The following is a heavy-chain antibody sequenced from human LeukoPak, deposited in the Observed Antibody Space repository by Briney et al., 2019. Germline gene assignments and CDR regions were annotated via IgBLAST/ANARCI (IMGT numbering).Heavy chain of an antibody. CDR3: ASHQEWQLPSGFDI. J-gene: IGHJ3*02. Sequence: GGSLRLSCAASGFTFSGYWMSWVRQAPGKGLEWVANIKQDGSEKYNVYSVKGRFTISRDNAKNSQDLQMNSLRAEDTAVYYCASHQEWQLPSGFDIWGQGTMVTVSS. D-gene: IGHD2-15*01. CDR1: GFTFSGYW. V-gene: IGHV3-7*05. CDR2: IKQDGSEK.